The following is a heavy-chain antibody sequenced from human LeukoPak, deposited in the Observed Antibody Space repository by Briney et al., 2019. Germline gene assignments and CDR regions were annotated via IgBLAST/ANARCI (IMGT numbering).Heavy chain of an antibody. Sequence: ASVKVSCQASGYTFTSYGISWVRQAPGQGLEWMGWISAYNGNTNYAQKLQGRVTMTTDTSTSTAYMELRSLRSDDTAVYYCAKTDRQPPLAFDIWGQGTMVTVSS. V-gene: IGHV1-18*01. J-gene: IGHJ3*02. CDR3: AKTDRQPPLAFDI. CDR2: ISAYNGNT. CDR1: GYTFTSYG. D-gene: IGHD1-14*01.